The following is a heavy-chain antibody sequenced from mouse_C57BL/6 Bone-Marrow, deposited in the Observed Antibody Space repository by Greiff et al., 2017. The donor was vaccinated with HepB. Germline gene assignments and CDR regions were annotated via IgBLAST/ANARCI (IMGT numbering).Heavy chain of an antibody. CDR1: GFTFSDYY. D-gene: IGHD1-1*01. CDR3: ARGYYGSSYDWYFDV. CDR2: ISDGGSYT. V-gene: IGHV5-4*01. J-gene: IGHJ1*03. Sequence: EVQGVESGGGLVQPGGSLKLSCAASGFTFSDYYMYWVRQTPEKRLEWVATISDGGSYTYYPDNVKGRFTISRDNAKNNLYLQMSHLKSEDTAMYYCARGYYGSSYDWYFDVWGTGTTVTVSS.